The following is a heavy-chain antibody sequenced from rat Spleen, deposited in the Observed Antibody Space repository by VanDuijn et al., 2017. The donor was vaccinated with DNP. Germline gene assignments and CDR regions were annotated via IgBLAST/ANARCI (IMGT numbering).Heavy chain of an antibody. J-gene: IGHJ2*01. CDR1: DYSITSVY. CDR3: VRWVRALDY. D-gene: IGHD4-1*01. CDR2: ISYSGSP. Sequence: EVQLQESGPGLVKPSQSLSLTCSVTDYSITSVYRWNWIRKFPGNKMEYIGHISYSGSPNYNPSLKSRISITRDTSKNQFFLQLNSVTTEDTATYYCVRWVRALDYWGQGVMVTVSS. V-gene: IGHV3-1*01.